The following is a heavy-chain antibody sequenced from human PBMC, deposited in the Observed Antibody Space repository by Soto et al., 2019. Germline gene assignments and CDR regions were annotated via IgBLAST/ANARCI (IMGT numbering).Heavy chain of an antibody. Sequence: QVQLVQSGAEVKKPGAAVKVSCKASGDTFTNYAMHWVRQAPGQRLEWMGWINAGNGNTKYSQKFQGRVTITRDTSASTAYMELSSLRSEDTAVYYCARDPSRRGYYRPFDYWGQGTLVTVSS. CDR3: ARDPSRRGYYRPFDY. J-gene: IGHJ4*02. CDR1: GDTFTNYA. D-gene: IGHD3-3*01. CDR2: INAGNGNT. V-gene: IGHV1-3*01.